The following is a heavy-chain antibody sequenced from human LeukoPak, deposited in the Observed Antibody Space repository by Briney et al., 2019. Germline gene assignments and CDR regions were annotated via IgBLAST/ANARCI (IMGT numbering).Heavy chain of an antibody. V-gene: IGHV4-4*08. CDR2: ISPSGST. CDR1: GGSISSYY. CDR3: ATDYGGNCDWYFDL. Sequence: SETLSLTCTVSGGSISSYYWSWIRQPPGKGLEWSGYISPSGSTNYNPSLKSRVTISGDTYKTHIPLRLSSVTAADTDVYYCATDYGGNCDWYFDLWGRGTLVTVSS. D-gene: IGHD4-23*01. J-gene: IGHJ2*01.